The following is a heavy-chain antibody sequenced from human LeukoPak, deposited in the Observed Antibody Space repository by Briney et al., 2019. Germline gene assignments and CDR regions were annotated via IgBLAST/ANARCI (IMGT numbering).Heavy chain of an antibody. D-gene: IGHD6-6*01. CDR1: GGSISSSNW. CDR3: ARAEVTYSRSFDY. V-gene: IGHV4-4*02. Sequence: SETLFLTCAVSGGSISSSNWWSWVRQPPGKGLEWIGEIYHSGSTNYNPSLKSRVTISVDKSKNQFSLKLSSVTAADTAVYYCARAEVTYSRSFDYWGQGTLVTVSS. J-gene: IGHJ4*02. CDR2: IYHSGST.